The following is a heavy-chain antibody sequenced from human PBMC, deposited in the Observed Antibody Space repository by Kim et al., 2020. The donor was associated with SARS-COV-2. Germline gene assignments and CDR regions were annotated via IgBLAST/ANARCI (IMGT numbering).Heavy chain of an antibody. V-gene: IGHV4-39*01. CDR3: ARDPILTGLLTPSNYYYYGMDV. CDR1: GGSISSSSYY. D-gene: IGHD3-9*01. Sequence: SETLYLTCTVSGGSISSSSYYWGWIRQPPGKGLEWIGSIYYSGSTYYNPSLKSRVTISVDTSKNQFSLKLSSVTAADTAVYYCARDPILTGLLTPSNYYYYGMDVWGQGTTVTVSS. CDR2: IYYSGST. J-gene: IGHJ6*02.